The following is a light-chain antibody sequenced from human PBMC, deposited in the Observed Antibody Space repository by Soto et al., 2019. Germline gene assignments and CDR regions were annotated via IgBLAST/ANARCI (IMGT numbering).Light chain of an antibody. CDR1: QSISRQ. J-gene: IGKJ1*01. V-gene: IGKV1-5*03. Sequence: DIQMTQSPSTLSASVGDRVSITCRASQSISRQLAWYQQKPGKAPNLLIYQASNLETGVPSRFTGSGSGTELTLTVSSLQPDDLATYSCLQYHSYWTFGKGTKVEVK. CDR3: LQYHSYWT. CDR2: QAS.